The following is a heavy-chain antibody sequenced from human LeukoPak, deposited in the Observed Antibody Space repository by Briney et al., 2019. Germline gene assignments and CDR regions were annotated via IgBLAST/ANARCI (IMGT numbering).Heavy chain of an antibody. CDR3: ARVAGTPVVPAAIAALGLMYYYYYGMDV. CDR2: IKQDGSEK. V-gene: IGHV3-7*01. D-gene: IGHD2-2*02. CDR1: GFTFSSYW. J-gene: IGHJ6*02. Sequence: GGSLRLSCAASGFTFSSYWMSWVRQAPGKGLEWVANIKQDGSEKYYVDSVKGRFTISRDNAKNSLYLQMNSLRAEDTAVYYCARVAGTPVVPAAIAALGLMYYYYYGMDVWGQGTTVTVSS.